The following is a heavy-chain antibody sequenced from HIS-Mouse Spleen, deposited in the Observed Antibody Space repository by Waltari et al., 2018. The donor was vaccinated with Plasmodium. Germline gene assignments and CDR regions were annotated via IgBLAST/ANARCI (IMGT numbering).Heavy chain of an antibody. Sequence: VESGGGLVKPGGSLRLSCAASGFTFSSYSMNWVRQAPGKGLEWVSSISSSRSYIYYADSLKGRFTISRDNAKNSLYLQMNSLRAEDTAVYYCAREDILTGYYNDYWYFDLWGRGTLVTVSS. CDR3: AREDILTGYYNDYWYFDL. CDR1: GFTFSSYS. J-gene: IGHJ2*01. CDR2: ISSSRSYI. D-gene: IGHD3-9*01. V-gene: IGHV3-21*01.